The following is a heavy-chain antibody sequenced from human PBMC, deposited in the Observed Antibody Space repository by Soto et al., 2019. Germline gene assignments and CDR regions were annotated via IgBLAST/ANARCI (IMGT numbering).Heavy chain of an antibody. Sequence: SETLSLTCAVYGGSFSGYYWSWIRQPPGKGLEWIGEINHSGSTSYNPSLKSRVTISVDTSKNQFSLKLSSVTAADTAVYYCAKFLCAARRRYHYGMDVWGQGTTVTVSS. CDR1: GGSFSGYY. J-gene: IGHJ6*02. V-gene: IGHV4-34*01. CDR3: AKFLCAARRRYHYGMDV. D-gene: IGHD6-25*01. CDR2: INHSGST.